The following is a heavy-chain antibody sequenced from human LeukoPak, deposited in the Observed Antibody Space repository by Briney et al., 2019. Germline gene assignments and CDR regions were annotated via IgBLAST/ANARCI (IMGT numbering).Heavy chain of an antibody. D-gene: IGHD3-9*01. CDR2: IYYSGST. V-gene: IGHV4-39*07. CDR1: GGSISSSSYY. J-gene: IGHJ5*02. CDR3: ARDQIWLRGFDP. Sequence: SETLSLTCTVPGGSISSSSYYWGWIRQPPGKGLEWIGSIYYSGSTYYNPSLKSRVTISVDTSKNQFSLKLSSVTAADTAVYHCARDQIWLRGFDPWGQGTLVTVSS.